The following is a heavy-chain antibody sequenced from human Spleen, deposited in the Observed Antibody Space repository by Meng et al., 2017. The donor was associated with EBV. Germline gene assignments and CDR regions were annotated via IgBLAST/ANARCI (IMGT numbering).Heavy chain of an antibody. Sequence: GLRGQAAAEVRKPGSSVKASGNASGATVSSFAISWVRQAPGQGREWMGGLIPIFGTTNYAQKLQGRVTITADKSTSTTYMELSSLRSEDTAVYYCASLRDGDYQYYFDYWGQGTLVTVSS. CDR3: ASLRDGDYQYYFDY. D-gene: IGHD4-17*01. CDR2: LIPIFGTT. V-gene: IGHV1-69*06. J-gene: IGHJ4*02. CDR1: GATVSSFA.